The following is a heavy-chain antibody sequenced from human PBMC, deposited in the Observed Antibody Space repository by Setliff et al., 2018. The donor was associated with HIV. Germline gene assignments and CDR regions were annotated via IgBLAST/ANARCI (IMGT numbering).Heavy chain of an antibody. CDR3: ARVRADYKFGSMDV. CDR2: IYYSGST. CDR1: GGSISSGGYY. V-gene: IGHV4-31*03. Sequence: SETLSLTCTVSGGSISSGGYYWSWIRQHPGKGLEWIGYIYYSGSTYYNPSLKSRVTISVDTSKNQFSLKLSSVTAADTAVYYCARVRADYKFGSMDVWGKGTTVTVSS. D-gene: IGHD3-10*01. J-gene: IGHJ6*04.